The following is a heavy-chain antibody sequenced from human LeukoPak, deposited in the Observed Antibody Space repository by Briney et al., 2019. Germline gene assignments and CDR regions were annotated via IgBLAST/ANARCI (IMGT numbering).Heavy chain of an antibody. CDR1: GFTFSSYS. D-gene: IGHD2-2*01. J-gene: IGHJ3*02. CDR2: FSTSSGTV. V-gene: IGHV3-48*01. CDR3: ARDSMYAFDI. Sequence: GGSLRLSCAASGFTFSSYSMNWVRQAPGKGLEWISYFSTSSGTVSYADSVKGRFTISRDNAKNSLYLQMNSLRAEDTAVYYCARDSMYAFDIWGQGTMVTVSS.